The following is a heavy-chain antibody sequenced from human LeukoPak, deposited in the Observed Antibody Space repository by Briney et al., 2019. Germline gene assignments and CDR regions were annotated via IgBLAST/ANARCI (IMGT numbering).Heavy chain of an antibody. D-gene: IGHD3-16*01. J-gene: IGHJ4*02. V-gene: IGHV3-23*01. Sequence: PGGSLRLSCAASGFTLSTYPMSRVRQAPGKGLEWVSGMSGSGGNTYYADFVKGRFTISRDNSKNTLYLQMGTLTAEDTAIYFCAKDSLPSYGGYFDFWGQGTLVTVSS. CDR2: MSGSGGNT. CDR1: GFTLSTYP. CDR3: AKDSLPSYGGYFDF.